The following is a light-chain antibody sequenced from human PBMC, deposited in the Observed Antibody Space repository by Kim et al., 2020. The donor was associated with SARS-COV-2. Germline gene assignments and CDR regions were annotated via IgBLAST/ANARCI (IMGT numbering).Light chain of an antibody. CDR1: QSLLYRSNNKNY. J-gene: IGKJ1*01. CDR2: WAS. CDR3: QQYYVSART. V-gene: IGKV4-1*01. Sequence: DIVMTQSPDSLAVSLGERATINCKSSQSLLYRSNNKNYLAWFQQKPGQPLKLLIYWASTRESGVPDRFSGSGSGTDFTLTISSLQAEDVVVYYCQQYYVSARTFGNGTKVDSK.